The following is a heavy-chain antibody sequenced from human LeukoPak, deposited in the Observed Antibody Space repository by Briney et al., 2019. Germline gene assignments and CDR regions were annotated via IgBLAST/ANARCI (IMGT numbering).Heavy chain of an antibody. V-gene: IGHV3-23*01. J-gene: IGHJ6*02. CDR3: ARHSREYGMDV. CDR1: GFTFSSYE. CDR2: ITSGGTSA. D-gene: IGHD6-13*01. Sequence: SGGSLRLSCAASGFTFSSYEMNWVRQAPGKGLEWVSEITSGGTSAYYADSVKGRFTISRDNSKNTLYLQMHSLRGEDTAEYYCARHSREYGMDVWGQGTTVTVAS.